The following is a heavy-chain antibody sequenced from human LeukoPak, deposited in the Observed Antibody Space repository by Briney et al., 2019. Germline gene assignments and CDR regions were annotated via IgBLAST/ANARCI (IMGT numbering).Heavy chain of an antibody. V-gene: IGHV3-23*01. CDR1: GFTFSSYA. D-gene: IGHD6-19*01. CDR3: ALGYSSGWTYFDY. J-gene: IGHJ4*02. Sequence: GGSLRLSCAASGFTFSSYAMSWVRQAPGKGLEWVSAISGSGGSTYYADSVKGRFTISRDNSKNTLYLQMNSLRAEDTAVYYCALGYSSGWTYFDYWGQGTLVTVSS. CDR2: ISGSGGST.